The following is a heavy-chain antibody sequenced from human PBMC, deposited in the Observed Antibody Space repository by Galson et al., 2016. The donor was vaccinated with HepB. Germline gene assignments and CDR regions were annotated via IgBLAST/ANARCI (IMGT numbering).Heavy chain of an antibody. Sequence: SETLSLTCTASGGSITNRSYYWGWIRQTPGKGLEWLGSIYYTGGSFYNPSLKSRVTISVDTSNNQVSLKLTSVTAADTAVYYCARNSAYGAKEFDFWGQGTLGTVSS. CDR1: GGSITNRSYY. D-gene: IGHD4-23*01. CDR3: ARNSAYGAKEFDF. V-gene: IGHV4-39*01. J-gene: IGHJ4*02. CDR2: IYYTGGS.